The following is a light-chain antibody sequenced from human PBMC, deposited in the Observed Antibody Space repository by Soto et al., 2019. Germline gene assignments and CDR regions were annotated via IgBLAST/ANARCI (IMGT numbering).Light chain of an antibody. J-gene: IGLJ1*01. CDR2: RNT. CDR3: QSCDSSLSGSGV. CDR1: SANIGAGYD. V-gene: IGLV1-40*01. Sequence: SVPTEPPAVSGAPGQRGTISWTGSSANIGAGYDVHWYQQLPGTAPKLLIHRNTNRPSGVPDRFSGSKSGTSASLAITGLQAEDEADYYCQSCDSSLSGSGVFGTGTKVTVL.